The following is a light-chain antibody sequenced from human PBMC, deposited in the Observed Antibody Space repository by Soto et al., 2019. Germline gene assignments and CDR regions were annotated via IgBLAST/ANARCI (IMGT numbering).Light chain of an antibody. CDR2: DVS. Sequence: QSVLTQPASVSGSPGQSITISCTGTSSDVGTYKYVSWYQQHPGKVPKLMIYDVSNRPSGVSNRFSGSKSGNTASLTISGLQAEDEADYYCNSYTTTSTLVFGTGTKVTVL. CDR1: SSDVGTYKY. CDR3: NSYTTTSTLV. V-gene: IGLV2-14*03. J-gene: IGLJ1*01.